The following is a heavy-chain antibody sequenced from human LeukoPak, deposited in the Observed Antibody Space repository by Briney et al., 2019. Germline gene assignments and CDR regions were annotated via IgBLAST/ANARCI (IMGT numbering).Heavy chain of an antibody. CDR1: GGSISSGGYS. D-gene: IGHD2-21*02. Sequence: SETLSLTCAVSGGSISSGGYSWSWSRQPPGKGLEWIGYIYHSGSTYYNPSLKSRVTISVDRSKNQFSLKLSSVTAADTAVYYCARGKAHLGVTGRFDYWGQGTLVTVSS. CDR2: IYHSGST. J-gene: IGHJ4*02. V-gene: IGHV4-30-2*01. CDR3: ARGKAHLGVTGRFDY.